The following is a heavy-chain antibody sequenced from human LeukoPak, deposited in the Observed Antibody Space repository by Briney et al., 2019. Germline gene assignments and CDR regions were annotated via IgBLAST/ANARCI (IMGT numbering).Heavy chain of an antibody. Sequence: SETLSLTCTVSGGSVSSDSYYWSWVRQPPGKGLDWIGYIYYRGSTKYNPSLKSRVTISVETSKNQFSLKLSSVTAADTAVYYCARSPVTYYYDSSGHYAPNWFDPWGQGTLVTVSS. CDR1: GGSVSSDSYY. CDR2: IYYRGST. D-gene: IGHD3-22*01. J-gene: IGHJ5*02. V-gene: IGHV4-61*01. CDR3: ARSPVTYYYDSSGHYAPNWFDP.